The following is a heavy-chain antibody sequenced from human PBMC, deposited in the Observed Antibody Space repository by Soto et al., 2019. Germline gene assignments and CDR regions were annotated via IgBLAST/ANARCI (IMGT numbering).Heavy chain of an antibody. V-gene: IGHV3-53*01. CDR1: GFSVSSNY. J-gene: IGHJ6*02. CDR3: ARDSTWIPYYHYGMDV. D-gene: IGHD5-18*01. Sequence: EVQLVESGGGLIQPGGSLRLSCAASGFSVSSNYMSWVRQAPGKGLEWVSVIYSGGNTHYADSVKGRFTISRDNSKNTLYLQMNSLRAEDTAVYYCARDSTWIPYYHYGMDVWGQGTTVTGSS. CDR2: IYSGGNT.